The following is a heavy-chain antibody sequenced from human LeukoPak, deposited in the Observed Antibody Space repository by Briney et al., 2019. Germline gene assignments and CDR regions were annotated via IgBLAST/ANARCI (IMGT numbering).Heavy chain of an antibody. V-gene: IGHV3-15*07. D-gene: IGHD3-10*01. CDR2: IKSRTDGGTT. CDR1: GFIFNNAW. Sequence: GGSLRLSCTASGFIFNNAWVNWVRQAPGKGPEWVGRIKSRTDGGTTDYAVPVKGRFSISRDDSQTTLYLQMNSLKTEDTAVYFCTTVITMARGVIPCWGQGTLVTVSS. J-gene: IGHJ4*02. CDR3: TTVITMARGVIPC.